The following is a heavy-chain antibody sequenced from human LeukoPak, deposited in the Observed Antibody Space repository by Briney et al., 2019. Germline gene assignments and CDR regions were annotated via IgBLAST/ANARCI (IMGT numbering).Heavy chain of an antibody. CDR2: IYYSGGT. CDR3: ARDTADEYCSSASCYGMDV. V-gene: IGHV4-61*01. D-gene: IGHD2-2*01. Sequence: PSETLSLTCTVSGGSVSSGTYYWSWIRQPPGKGLEWIGYIYYSGGTNYNPSLKSRVTISVDTSKNQFSLKLSSVTAADTAVYYCARDTADEYCSSASCYGMDVWGKGTTVTVSS. CDR1: GGSVSSGTYY. J-gene: IGHJ6*04.